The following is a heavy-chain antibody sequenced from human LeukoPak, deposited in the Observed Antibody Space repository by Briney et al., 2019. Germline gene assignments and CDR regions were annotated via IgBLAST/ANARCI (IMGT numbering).Heavy chain of an antibody. J-gene: IGHJ4*02. D-gene: IGHD5-12*01. V-gene: IGHV3-23*01. CDR2: ISGSGGST. CDR3: ARGPSGYHNT. Sequence: GGSLRLSCAASGFTFSSYVMSWVRQAPGKGLEWVSAISGSGGSTYYAVSVKGRFTISRDNSKNTLYLQMNSLRAEDTAVYYCARGPSGYHNTGGQGTLVTVSS. CDR1: GFTFSSYV.